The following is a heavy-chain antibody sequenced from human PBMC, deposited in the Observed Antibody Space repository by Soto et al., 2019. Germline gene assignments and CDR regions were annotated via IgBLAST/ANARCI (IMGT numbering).Heavy chain of an antibody. CDR3: AAGCSGGSCYSLGYYYGMDV. V-gene: IGHV1-3*05. J-gene: IGHJ6*02. D-gene: IGHD2-15*01. Sequence: QVQLVQSGAEEKKPGASVKVSWKASGYTFTSYAMHWVRQAPGQRLEWMGWINAGNGNTKYSQKFQGRVTITRDTSASTAYMELSSLRSEDTAVYYCAAGCSGGSCYSLGYYYGMDVWGQGTTVTVSS. CDR2: INAGNGNT. CDR1: GYTFTSYA.